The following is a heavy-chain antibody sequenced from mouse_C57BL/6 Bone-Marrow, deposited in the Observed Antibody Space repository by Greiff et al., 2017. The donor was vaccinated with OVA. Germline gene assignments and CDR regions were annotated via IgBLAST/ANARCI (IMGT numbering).Heavy chain of an antibody. CDR1: GFTFSDYY. D-gene: IGHD1-1*01. V-gene: IGHV5-12*01. Sequence: EVKLVESGGGLVQPGGSLKLSCAASGFTFSDYYMQFVLHPPEKRLHWVAYISNGGGSTYYPDTVKGRFTISRDNAKNTLYLQMSRLKSEDTAMYYCARSPYYYGSMDYWGQGTSVTVSS. CDR3: ARSPYYYGSMDY. J-gene: IGHJ4*01. CDR2: ISNGGGST.